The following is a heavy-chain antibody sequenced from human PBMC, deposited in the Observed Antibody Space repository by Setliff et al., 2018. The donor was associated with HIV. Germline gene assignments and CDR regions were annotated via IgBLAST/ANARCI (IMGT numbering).Heavy chain of an antibody. V-gene: IGHV1-3*04. D-gene: IGHD2-21*02. CDR3: ASIDCGGDCYSYYYYGMDV. CDR1: GYTFTKYA. J-gene: IGHJ6*02. Sequence: ASVKVSCKASGYTFTKYAMHWVRQAPGQRLEWMGWINTGNGNTKYSQKFQGRVTITRDTSASTVYMHMSSLRSEGTAVYYCASIDCGGDCYSYYYYGMDVWGQGTTVTAP. CDR2: INTGNGNT.